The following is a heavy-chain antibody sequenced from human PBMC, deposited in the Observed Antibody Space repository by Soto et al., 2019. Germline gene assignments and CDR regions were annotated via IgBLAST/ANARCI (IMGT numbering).Heavy chain of an antibody. CDR1: GGSFSGYY. V-gene: IGHV4-34*01. Sequence: KASETLSLTCAVYGGSFSGYYWSWIRQPPGKGLEWIGEINHSGSTNYNPSLKSRVTISVDTSKNQFSLKLSSVTAADTAVYYCARGGACWSGYHYYYYYGMDVWGQGTTVTVSS. J-gene: IGHJ6*02. D-gene: IGHD3-3*01. CDR3: ARGGACWSGYHYYYYYGMDV. CDR2: INHSGST.